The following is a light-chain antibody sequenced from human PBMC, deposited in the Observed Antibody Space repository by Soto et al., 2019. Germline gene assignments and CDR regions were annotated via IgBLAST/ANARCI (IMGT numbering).Light chain of an antibody. CDR2: GNS. V-gene: IGLV1-40*01. J-gene: IGLJ1*01. CDR1: SSNIGATYD. Sequence: QPVLTQPPSVSGAPGQRVTISCTGSSSNIGATYDVHWFQHLPGTAPKLLIYGNSNRPSGVPDRFSGSKSGTSASLAITGLQAEDEADYYCQSYDSSLSGSYVFGTGTKLTVL. CDR3: QSYDSSLSGSYV.